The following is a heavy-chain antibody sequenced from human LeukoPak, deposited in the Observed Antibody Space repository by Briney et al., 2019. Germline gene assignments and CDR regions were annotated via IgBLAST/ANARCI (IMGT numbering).Heavy chain of an antibody. CDR1: GFTFSNYW. CDR3: ATGRWFGEFAGSAFED. V-gene: IGHV3-74*01. D-gene: IGHD3-10*01. CDR2: FNADGSSA. J-gene: IGHJ4*02. Sequence: GGSLRLSCAAAGFTFSNYWMHWVRLAPGKGLEWVSRFNADGSSASYADSVKGRFTISRDNAKNALYLQMNSLRGEDTALYYCATGRWFGEFAGSAFEDWGQGTLVTVSS.